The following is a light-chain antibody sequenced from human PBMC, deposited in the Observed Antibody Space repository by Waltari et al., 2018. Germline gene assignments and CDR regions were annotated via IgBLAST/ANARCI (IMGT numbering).Light chain of an antibody. Sequence: EIVLTQSPATLSLSPGERATLSCRASQSVRSYLAWYQQNPGQAPRLLIYDASNRATGIPARFSGSGSATDFTLTISSLEPEDFAVYYCQQRSNWPLTFGGGTKVEIK. J-gene: IGKJ4*01. CDR1: QSVRSY. CDR2: DAS. V-gene: IGKV3-11*01. CDR3: QQRSNWPLT.